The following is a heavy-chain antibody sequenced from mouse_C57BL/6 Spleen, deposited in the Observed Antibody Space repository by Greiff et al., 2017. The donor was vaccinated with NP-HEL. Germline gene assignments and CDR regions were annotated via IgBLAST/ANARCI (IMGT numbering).Heavy chain of an antibody. V-gene: IGHV1-82*01. CDR2: IYPGDGDT. J-gene: IGHJ2*01. D-gene: IGHD2-3*01. CDR1: GYAFSSSW. CDR3: ARWGIYDGYYVDY. Sequence: VQLQQSGPELVKPGASVKISCKASGYAFSSSWMNWVKQRPGKGLEWIGRIYPGDGDTNYNGKFKGKATLTADKSSSTAYMQLSSLTSEDSAVYFCARWGIYDGYYVDYWGQGTTLTVSS.